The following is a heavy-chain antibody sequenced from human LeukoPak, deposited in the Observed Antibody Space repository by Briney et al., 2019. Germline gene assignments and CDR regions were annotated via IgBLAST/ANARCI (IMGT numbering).Heavy chain of an antibody. D-gene: IGHD3-22*01. J-gene: IGHJ3*01. CDR2: INTSGST. Sequence: SETLSLTCTVSGTSISSDYWTWIRQPAGKGLEWIGRINTSGSTNYNPSLMSRVTMSVDTSKNQFSLKLSSVTAADTAVYYCARANYYDSSGYSRGAFDVWAQGTMVTVSS. V-gene: IGHV4-4*07. CDR1: GTSISSDY. CDR3: ARANYYDSSGYSRGAFDV.